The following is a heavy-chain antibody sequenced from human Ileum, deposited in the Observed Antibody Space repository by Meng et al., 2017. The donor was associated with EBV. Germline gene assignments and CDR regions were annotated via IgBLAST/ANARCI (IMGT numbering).Heavy chain of an antibody. D-gene: IGHD1-7*01. J-gene: IGHJ4*02. CDR2: GYHRGDT. CDR1: GESISSDIW. V-gene: IGHV4-4*02. Sequence: QVQLQYPGPGLVKPSGTLSLTCNVSGESISSDIWWSWVRQPPGKGLEWIGEGYHRGDTNYNPSLKSRVDISVDKSKNQFYLSLFSVTAADTAVYYCGRDQGRELINHWGQGTLVTVSS. CDR3: GRDQGRELINH.